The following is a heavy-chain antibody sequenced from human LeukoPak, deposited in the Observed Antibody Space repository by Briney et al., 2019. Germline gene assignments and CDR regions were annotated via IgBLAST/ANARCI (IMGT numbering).Heavy chain of an antibody. J-gene: IGHJ4*02. CDR3: AKDDAWLRFGE. Sequence: GGSLRLSCAASGFTFSNHGMNWVRQAPGKGLEWVSGISPSGDITYYADSVKGRFTIFRDNSKNMVYLQVISLTAEDTAVYYCAKDDAWLRFGEWSQGTLVTVSA. D-gene: IGHD3-10*01. V-gene: IGHV3-23*01. CDR2: ISPSGDIT. CDR1: GFTFSNHG.